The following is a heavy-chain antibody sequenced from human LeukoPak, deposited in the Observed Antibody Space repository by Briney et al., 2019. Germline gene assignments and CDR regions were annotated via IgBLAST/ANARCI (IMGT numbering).Heavy chain of an antibody. V-gene: IGHV4-59*01. CDR2: IYYSGST. Sequence: PSETLSLTCTVSGGSISSYYWSWIRQPPGKGLEWIGYIYYSGSTTYNPSLKSRVTISVDTSKNQFSLKLSSVTAADTAVYYCARVDYDFWSGYPNWFDPWGQGTLVTVSS. CDR1: GGSISSYY. CDR3: ARVDYDFWSGYPNWFDP. J-gene: IGHJ5*02. D-gene: IGHD3-3*01.